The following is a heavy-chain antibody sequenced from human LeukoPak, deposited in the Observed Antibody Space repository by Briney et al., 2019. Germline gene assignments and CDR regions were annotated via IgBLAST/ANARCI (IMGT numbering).Heavy chain of an antibody. CDR3: AREDAAAAGTFDY. CDR2: ISAYNGNT. J-gene: IGHJ4*02. V-gene: IGHV1-18*01. Sequence: SVKVSCKASGYTLTRYGLSWVGQAPAQELDGMGWISAYNGNTNYAQKLQGRVTMTTDTSTSTAYMELRSLRSDDTAVYYCAREDAAAAGTFDYWGQGTLVTVSS. CDR1: GYTLTRYG. D-gene: IGHD6-13*01.